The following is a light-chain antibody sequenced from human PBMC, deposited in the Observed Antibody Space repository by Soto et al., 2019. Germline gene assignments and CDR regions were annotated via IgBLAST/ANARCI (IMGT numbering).Light chain of an antibody. V-gene: IGKV1-33*01. CDR1: QDISSY. J-gene: IGKJ3*01. CDR3: QYCDYLPI. CDR2: DAS. Sequence: DIQMTQSPSSLSASVGDRVTITCQASQDISSYLNWDQHKPGKAPKLLNCDASILETGVPPRFSGSGSGTHFTFTISGLQPEDFAAYYCQYCDYLPIFGPGTTVDFK.